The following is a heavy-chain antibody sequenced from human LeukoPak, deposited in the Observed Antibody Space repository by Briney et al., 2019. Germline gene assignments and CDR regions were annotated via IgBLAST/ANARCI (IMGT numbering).Heavy chain of an antibody. CDR3: ARDAVGTANAV. D-gene: IGHD5-18*01. Sequence: PGGSLRLSCAASGFTFTTYWMHWVRQAPGKGLVWVSHINSDGSITSYADSVKGRFTISRDNAKNTLYLRMNSLRAEDTAVYYCARDAVGTANAVWGQGTTVTVSS. V-gene: IGHV3-74*01. CDR2: INSDGSIT. CDR1: GFTFTTYW. J-gene: IGHJ6*02.